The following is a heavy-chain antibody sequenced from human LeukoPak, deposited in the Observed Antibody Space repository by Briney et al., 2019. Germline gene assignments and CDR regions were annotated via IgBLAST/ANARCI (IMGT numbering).Heavy chain of an antibody. Sequence: WASVKVSCKASGGTFISNAITWVRQAPGQGLEWMGRIIPIFGITDYAQKFQGRVTITADKSTRTAYMEFSSLRSEDTAVYYCASGRMTTETTYCFDPWGQGTLITVSS. J-gene: IGHJ5*02. D-gene: IGHD4-11*01. CDR2: IIPIFGIT. V-gene: IGHV1-69*04. CDR3: ASGRMTTETTYCFDP. CDR1: GGTFISNA.